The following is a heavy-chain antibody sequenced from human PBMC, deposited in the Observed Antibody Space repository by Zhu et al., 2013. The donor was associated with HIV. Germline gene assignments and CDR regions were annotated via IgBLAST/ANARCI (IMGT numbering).Heavy chain of an antibody. CDR3: AASATVFSGYFS. D-gene: IGHD3-22*01. CDR1: GGIFNTYG. J-gene: IGHJ4*02. CDR2: IIPIFATA. Sequence: QVQLVQSGAEVKKPGSSVKVSCKASGGIFNTYGISWVRQAPGQGLEWMGGIIPIFATANYAQKFQGRVTITADESTSTAYMELSGLTFGDTAVYYCAASATVFSGYFSWGQGTLVTVTS. V-gene: IGHV1-69*01.